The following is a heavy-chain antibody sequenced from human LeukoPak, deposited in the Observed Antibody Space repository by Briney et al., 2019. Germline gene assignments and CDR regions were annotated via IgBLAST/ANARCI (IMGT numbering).Heavy chain of an antibody. Sequence: PGGSLRLSCAASGFTFTNAWMSWVRQAPGKGLEWVGRIKTKTDGGTTDYGAPVKGRFTISRDDSKKTLYLQMNSLKTEDTAVYYCTTDSSLYSGRYSEVPWGQGTLVTVSS. CDR3: TTDSSLYSGRYSEVP. V-gene: IGHV3-15*01. CDR2: IKTKTDGGTT. CDR1: GFTFTNAW. D-gene: IGHD1-26*01. J-gene: IGHJ5*02.